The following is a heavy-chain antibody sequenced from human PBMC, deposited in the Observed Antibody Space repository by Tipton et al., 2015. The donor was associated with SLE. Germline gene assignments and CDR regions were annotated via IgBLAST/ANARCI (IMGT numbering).Heavy chain of an antibody. Sequence: QLVQSGAEVKKPGESLKISCKGSGYSFTSYWISWVRQMPGKGLEWMGRIDPSDSYTNYSPSFQGHVTISADKSISTAYLQWSSLKASDTAMYYCARRRGIQLWSDAFDIWGQGTMVTVSS. D-gene: IGHD5-18*01. V-gene: IGHV5-10-1*01. CDR3: ARRRGIQLWSDAFDI. CDR1: GYSFTSYW. J-gene: IGHJ3*02. CDR2: IDPSDSYT.